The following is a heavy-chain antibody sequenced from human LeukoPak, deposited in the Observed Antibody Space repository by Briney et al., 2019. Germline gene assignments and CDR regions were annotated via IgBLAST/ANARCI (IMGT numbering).Heavy chain of an antibody. CDR2: ISSNGGST. CDR3: ARGWQWSPKTSSRHRETTRTAFDI. Sequence: PGGSLRLSCAASGFTFSSYAMHWVRQAPGKGLEYVSAISSNGGSTYYANSVKGRFTISRDNSKNTLYLQMGSLRAEDMAVYYCARGWQWSPKTSSRHRETTRTAFDIWGQGTMVTVSS. D-gene: IGHD1-1*01. CDR1: GFTFSSYA. J-gene: IGHJ3*02. V-gene: IGHV3-64*01.